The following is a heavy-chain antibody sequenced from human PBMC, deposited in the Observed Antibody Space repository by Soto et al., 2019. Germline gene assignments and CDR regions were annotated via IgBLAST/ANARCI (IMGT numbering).Heavy chain of an antibody. CDR2: ISAYNGNT. D-gene: IGHD3-22*01. Sequence: ASVKVSCKASGYTFTSYGISWVRQAPGQGLEWMGWISAYNGNTNYAQKLQGRVTMTTDTSTSTAYMELRSLRSDDTAVYYCATDYYDSSGYYWGYAFDIWGQGTMVTVSS. J-gene: IGHJ3*02. CDR3: ATDYYDSSGYYWGYAFDI. V-gene: IGHV1-18*01. CDR1: GYTFTSYG.